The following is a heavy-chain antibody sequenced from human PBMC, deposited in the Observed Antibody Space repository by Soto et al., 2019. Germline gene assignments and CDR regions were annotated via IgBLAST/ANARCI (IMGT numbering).Heavy chain of an antibody. CDR3: ARDYSSDGPFDY. Sequence: EVQLVESGGGLVQPGGSLRLSCAASGFTFSSYSMNWFRQAPGKGLEWVSYISSSSSTIYYADSVKGRFTISRDNAKNSLYRQRNSLGAEDTAVYSCARDYSSDGPFDYWGQGTLVTVSP. V-gene: IGHV3-48*01. CDR2: ISSSSSTI. J-gene: IGHJ4*02. D-gene: IGHD6-13*01. CDR1: GFTFSSYS.